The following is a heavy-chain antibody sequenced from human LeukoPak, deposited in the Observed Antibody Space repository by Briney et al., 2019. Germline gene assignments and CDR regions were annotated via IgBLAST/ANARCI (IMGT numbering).Heavy chain of an antibody. CDR1: GFTFSSYS. J-gene: IGHJ4*02. CDR2: ISSSSSTI. CDR3: ARDRGRGSYSETRGDI. D-gene: IGHD1-26*01. V-gene: IGHV3-48*01. Sequence: GGSLRLSCAASGFTFSSYSMNWVRQAPGKGLEWVSYISSSSSTIYYADSVKGRFTISRDNAKNSLYLQMNSLRAEDTAVYYCARDRGRGSYSETRGDIWGQGILVTVSS.